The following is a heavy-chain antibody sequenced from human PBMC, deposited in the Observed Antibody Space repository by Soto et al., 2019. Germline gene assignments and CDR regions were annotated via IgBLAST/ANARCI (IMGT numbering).Heavy chain of an antibody. V-gene: IGHV1-46*01. CDR3: ARGTDYCSCGSCYPSGMDV. Sequence: QVQLVQSGAEVKKPGASVKVSCKASGYTFTSYYMHWVRQAPGQGLEWMGIINPSGGSTTDEQKFQGRVTMTRDTSTSTVYMELSSLRSEETAVYYCARGTDYCSCGSCYPSGMDVWGQGTTVNVSS. CDR2: INPSGGST. D-gene: IGHD2-15*01. J-gene: IGHJ6*01. CDR1: GYTFTSYY.